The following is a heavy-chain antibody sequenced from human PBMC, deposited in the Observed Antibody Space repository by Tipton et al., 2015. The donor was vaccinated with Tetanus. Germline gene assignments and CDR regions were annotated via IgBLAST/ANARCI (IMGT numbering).Heavy chain of an antibody. Sequence: QVQLVQSGTEVKKPGASVKVSCKASGYTFTHYGVNWARQAPGQGLEWMGLISPFNENVNYAEKFQGGLTMTTDRFTATVYMDLRGLRSDDTAVYYCARGRGLGPHEYFEHWGQGTLVTVSS. CDR3: ARGRGLGPHEYFEH. CDR1: GYTFTHYG. V-gene: IGHV1-18*01. CDR2: ISPFNENV. J-gene: IGHJ5*02. D-gene: IGHD3/OR15-3a*01.